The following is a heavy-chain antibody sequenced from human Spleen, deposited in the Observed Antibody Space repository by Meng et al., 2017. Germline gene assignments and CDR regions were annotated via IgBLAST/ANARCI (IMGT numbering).Heavy chain of an antibody. D-gene: IGHD6-19*01. CDR1: GFTFSDYY. V-gene: IGHV3-11*04. Sequence: GESLKISCAASGFTFSDYYMSWIRQAPGKGLEWVSYISSSGSTIYYADSVKGRFTISRDNAKNSLYLQMNSLRAEDTAVYYCARDPPKVVAVAGIVNAFDIWGQGTMVTVSS. CDR3: ARDPPKVVAVAGIVNAFDI. J-gene: IGHJ3*02. CDR2: ISSSGSTI.